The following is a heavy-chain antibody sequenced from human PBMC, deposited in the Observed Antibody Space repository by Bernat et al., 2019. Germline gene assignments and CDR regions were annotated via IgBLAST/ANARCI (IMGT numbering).Heavy chain of an antibody. CDR2: VNSDGSST. Sequence: VQLVESGGGVVQPGRSLRLSCAASGFTFSSYGMHWVRQAPGKGLVWVSRVNSDGSSTSYADSVKGRFTISRDNAKNTLYLQMNSLRAEDTAVYDCAKAEYSSSSRHFDYWGQGTLVTVSS. D-gene: IGHD6-6*01. J-gene: IGHJ4*02. CDR1: GFTFSSYG. V-gene: IGHV3-74*02. CDR3: AKAEYSSSSRHFDY.